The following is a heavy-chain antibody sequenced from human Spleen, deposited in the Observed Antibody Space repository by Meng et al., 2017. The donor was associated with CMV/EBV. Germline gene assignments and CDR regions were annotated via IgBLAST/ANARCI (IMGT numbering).Heavy chain of an antibody. CDR2: INSDGSST. CDR3: ARAGYCSSTSCYTGDYYYYGMDV. D-gene: IGHD2-2*02. CDR1: GFTFSSYW. V-gene: IGHV3-74*01. Sequence: GESLKISCAASGFTFSSYWMHWVRQAPGKGLVWVSRINSDGSSTSYADSVKGRFTISRDNAKNTLYLQMNSLRDEDTAVYYCARAGYCSSTSCYTGDYYYYGMDVWGQGTTVTVSS. J-gene: IGHJ6*02.